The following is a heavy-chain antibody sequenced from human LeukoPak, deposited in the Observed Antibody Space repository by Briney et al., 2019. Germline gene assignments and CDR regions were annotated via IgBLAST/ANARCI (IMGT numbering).Heavy chain of an antibody. CDR1: GGSFSGYY. Sequence: PSETLSLTCAVCGGSFSGYYWSWIRQPPGKGLEWIGEINHSGSTNYNPSLKSRVTISVDTSKNQFSLKLSSVTAADTAVYYCARVGLSQVRGVLDYWGQGTLVTVSS. D-gene: IGHD3-10*01. CDR3: ARVGLSQVRGVLDY. CDR2: INHSGST. V-gene: IGHV4-34*01. J-gene: IGHJ4*02.